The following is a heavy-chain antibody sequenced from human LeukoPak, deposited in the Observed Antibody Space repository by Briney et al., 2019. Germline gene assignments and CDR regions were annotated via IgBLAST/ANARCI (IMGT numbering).Heavy chain of an antibody. D-gene: IGHD6-13*01. Sequence: GGSLRLSCAASGFTFSSYTMNWVRQAPGKGLEWVSYISSSSGTIYYADSVKGRFTISRDNAKNSLYLQMNSLRDEDTAVYYCARVMAVAGTTFDYWGQGTLVTVSS. CDR2: ISSSSGTI. CDR3: ARVMAVAGTTFDY. V-gene: IGHV3-48*02. J-gene: IGHJ4*02. CDR1: GFTFSSYT.